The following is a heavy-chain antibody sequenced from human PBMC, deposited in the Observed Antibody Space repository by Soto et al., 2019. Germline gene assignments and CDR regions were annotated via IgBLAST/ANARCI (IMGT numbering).Heavy chain of an antibody. CDR3: ARARRLIIPAAIRGGMDV. J-gene: IGHJ6*02. Sequence: SVKVSCKASGGTFSSYAISWVRQAPGQGLEWMGGIIPIFGTANYAQKFQGRVTITADESTSTAYMELRSLRSDDTAVYYCARARRLIIPAAIRGGMDVWGQGTTVTVS. CDR1: GGTFSSYA. D-gene: IGHD2-2*02. CDR2: IIPIFGTA. V-gene: IGHV1-69*13.